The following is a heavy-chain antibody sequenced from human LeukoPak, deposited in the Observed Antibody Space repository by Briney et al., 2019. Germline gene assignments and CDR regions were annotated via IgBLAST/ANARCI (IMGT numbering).Heavy chain of an antibody. CDR2: IYYSGST. CDR1: GGSISSSSHY. Sequence: PSETLSLTCTVSGGSISSSSHYWGWIRQPPGKGLEWIGSIYYSGSTYYNPSLKSRVTISVDTSKNQFSLKLSSVTAADTAVYYCARLSQQLVPFWGQGTLVTVSS. J-gene: IGHJ4*02. CDR3: ARLSQQLVPF. D-gene: IGHD6-13*01. V-gene: IGHV4-39*01.